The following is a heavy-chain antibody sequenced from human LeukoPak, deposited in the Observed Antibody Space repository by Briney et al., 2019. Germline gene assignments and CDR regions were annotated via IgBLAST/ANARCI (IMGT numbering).Heavy chain of an antibody. CDR2: IIPIFGTA. CDR3: ASRYCSGGSCYRYYFDY. D-gene: IGHD2-15*01. Sequence: ASVKVSFKASGGPFSSYAISRVRPAPGQGLEWMGGIIPIFGTANYAQKFQGRVTITTDESTSTAYMELSSLRSEDTAVYYCASRYCSGGSCYRYYFDYWGQGTLVTVSS. CDR1: GGPFSSYA. J-gene: IGHJ4*02. V-gene: IGHV1-69*05.